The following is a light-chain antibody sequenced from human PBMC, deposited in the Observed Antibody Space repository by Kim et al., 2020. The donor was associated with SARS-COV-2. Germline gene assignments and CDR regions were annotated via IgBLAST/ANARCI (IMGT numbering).Light chain of an antibody. Sequence: ASVKLTCTLSSGHINYAIAWHQQEPEKGRRYLMKLNSDGNHSMGDGVPDRFSGSGSGDERDLPISSLQSEDEADDYCQTWGTGMRGFDGGTHLTVL. CDR1: SGHINYA. CDR3: QTWGTGMRG. CDR2: LNSDGNH. J-gene: IGLJ3*02. V-gene: IGLV4-69*01.